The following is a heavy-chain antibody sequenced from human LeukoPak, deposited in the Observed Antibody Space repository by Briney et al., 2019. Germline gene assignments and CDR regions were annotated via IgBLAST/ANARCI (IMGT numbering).Heavy chain of an antibody. J-gene: IGHJ4*02. CDR3: ASGWGAGYGESTFDY. Sequence: GGSLRLSCAASGFTLSSYSMNWVRQAPGKGLEWVSSISSSSSYIYYADSVKGRFTISRDNAKNSLYLQMNSLRAEDTAVYYCASGWGAGYGESTFDYWGQGTLVTVSS. V-gene: IGHV3-21*04. D-gene: IGHD4/OR15-4a*01. CDR2: ISSSSSYI. CDR1: GFTLSSYS.